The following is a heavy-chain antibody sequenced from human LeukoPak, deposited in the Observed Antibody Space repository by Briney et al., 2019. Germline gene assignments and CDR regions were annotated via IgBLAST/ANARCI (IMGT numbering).Heavy chain of an antibody. CDR3: VRDQGGSSSH. J-gene: IGHJ4*02. D-gene: IGHD6-6*01. CDR1: EFSVGSNY. V-gene: IGHV3-48*01. CDR2: ISSFSGTI. Sequence: PGGSLRLSCAASEFSVGSNYMTWVRQAPGKGLEWVSYISSFSGTINYAESVKGRFTISRDNAKNSLYLQMNSLRADDTAVYYCVRDQGGSSSHWGQGTLVTVSS.